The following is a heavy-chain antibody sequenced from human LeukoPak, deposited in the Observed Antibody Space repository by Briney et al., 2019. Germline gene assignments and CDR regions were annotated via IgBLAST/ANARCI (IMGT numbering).Heavy chain of an antibody. J-gene: IGHJ4*02. CDR3: ARTYTAMVFGGNYYFDY. V-gene: IGHV1-69*04. Sequence: SVKVSFKSSVCTFSSYAISWVRQAPGQGLEWMGRIIPILGIANYAQKFQGRVTITADKSTSTDYMELSSLRSEDTAVYYCARTYTAMVFGGNYYFDYWGQGTLVTVSS. D-gene: IGHD5-18*01. CDR1: VCTFSSYA. CDR2: IIPILGIA.